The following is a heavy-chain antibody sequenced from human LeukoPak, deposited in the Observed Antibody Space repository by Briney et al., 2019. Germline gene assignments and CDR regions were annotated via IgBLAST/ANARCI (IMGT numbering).Heavy chain of an antibody. CDR2: IRSKAYGGTT. Sequence: KAGGFLRLSCTASGFTFGDYAMSWFRQAPGKGLEWVGFIRSKAYGGTTEYAASVKGRFTISRDDSKSIAYLQMNSLKTEDTAVYYCTKHNIVGATPYYFDYWGQGTLVTVSS. D-gene: IGHD1-26*01. CDR1: GFTFGDYA. J-gene: IGHJ4*02. V-gene: IGHV3-49*05. CDR3: TKHNIVGATPYYFDY.